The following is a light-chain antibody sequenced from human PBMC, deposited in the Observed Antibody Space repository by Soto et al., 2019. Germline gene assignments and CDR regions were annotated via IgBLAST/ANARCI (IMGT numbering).Light chain of an antibody. CDR3: QQRSNWRIT. CDR2: DTS. V-gene: IGKV3-11*01. Sequence: EIVLTQSPATLSLSPGERATLSCRASQSVSSSLAWYQQKPGQAPRLLISDTSNRATGIPARFSGSGSGTDFTLTISSLEPEEFAVYYCQQRSNWRITFGQGTRLEIK. CDR1: QSVSSS. J-gene: IGKJ5*01.